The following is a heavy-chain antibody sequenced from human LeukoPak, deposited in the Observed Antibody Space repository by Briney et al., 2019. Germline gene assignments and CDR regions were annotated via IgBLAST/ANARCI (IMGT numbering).Heavy chain of an antibody. V-gene: IGHV3-21*01. CDR1: GFTFSSYS. Sequence: VGSLRLSRAASGFTFSSYSMNSVRHAPEKGLEWGSSISSSSSYIYYADSVKGRFTISRDNAKNSLYLQMNSLRAEDTAVYYCATTVILDGYYYYFDYGGQGTLVTVSS. J-gene: IGHJ4*02. CDR2: ISSSSSYI. CDR3: ATTVILDGYYYYFDY. D-gene: IGHD3-9*01.